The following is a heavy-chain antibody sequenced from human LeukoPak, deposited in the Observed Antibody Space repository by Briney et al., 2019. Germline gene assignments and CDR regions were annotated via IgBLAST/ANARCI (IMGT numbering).Heavy chain of an antibody. CDR2: IYHSGST. D-gene: IGHD1-26*01. CDR3: ARDRYSGTYYP. Sequence: SETLSLTCTVSGYSISSGYYWGWIRQPPGKGPEWIGSIYHSGSTYYNPSLKSRVTISVDTSKNQFSLKLSSVTAADTAVYYCARDRYSGTYYPWGQGTLVTVSS. V-gene: IGHV4-38-2*02. J-gene: IGHJ5*02. CDR1: GYSISSGYY.